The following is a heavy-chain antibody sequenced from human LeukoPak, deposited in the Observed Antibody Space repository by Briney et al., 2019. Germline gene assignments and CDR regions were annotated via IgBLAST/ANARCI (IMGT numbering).Heavy chain of an antibody. Sequence: GGSLRLSCAASGFTFSSHAMSWVRQAPGKGLEWVSIISGSGGTTYADSVKGRFTISRDNSKNTLYLQMNSLRAEDTAVYYCANAKDFWSGYYDYWGQGTLVTVSS. CDR1: GFTFSSHA. J-gene: IGHJ4*02. CDR2: ISGSGGTT. V-gene: IGHV3-23*01. D-gene: IGHD3-3*01. CDR3: ANAKDFWSGYYDY.